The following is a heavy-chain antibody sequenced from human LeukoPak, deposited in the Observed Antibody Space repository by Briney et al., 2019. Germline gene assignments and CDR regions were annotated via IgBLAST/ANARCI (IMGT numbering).Heavy chain of an antibody. Sequence: AGGSLRLSCAASGFTFSSYSMNWVRQAPGKGLEWISSISSSSSYIYYADSVKGRFTIPRDNSKNTLYLQMNSLRAEDTAVYYCARDAYSSNWYLDYWGQGTLVTVSS. CDR3: ARDAYSSNWYLDY. J-gene: IGHJ4*02. D-gene: IGHD6-13*01. V-gene: IGHV3-21*01. CDR1: GFTFSSYS. CDR2: ISSSSSYI.